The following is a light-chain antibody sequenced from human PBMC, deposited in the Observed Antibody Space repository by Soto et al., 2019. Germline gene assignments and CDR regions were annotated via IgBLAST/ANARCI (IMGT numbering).Light chain of an antibody. J-gene: IGLJ2*01. CDR1: SSDVGGYNY. Sequence: QSVLTQPPSASGSPGQSVTISCTGTSSDVGGYNYVSWYQQHPGKAPKLMIYEVTKRPSGVPDRFSGSKSDNTASLTVSGLQAEDEADYYCSSYAGSNRAVFGGGTKVTVL. CDR3: SSYAGSNRAV. CDR2: EVT. V-gene: IGLV2-8*01.